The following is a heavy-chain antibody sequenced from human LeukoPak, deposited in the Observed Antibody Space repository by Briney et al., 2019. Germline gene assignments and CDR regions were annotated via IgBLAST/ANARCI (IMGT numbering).Heavy chain of an antibody. Sequence: ASVKVSCKASGYTFTGYYMHWVRQAPGQGLEWMGWINPNSGGTNYAQKFQGRDTMTRDTSISTAYMELSRLRSDDTAVYYCARAPGGIAVAGQTTYYYYGMDVWGQGTTVTVSS. CDR3: ARAPGGIAVAGQTTYYYYGMDV. V-gene: IGHV1-2*02. D-gene: IGHD6-19*01. CDR2: INPNSGGT. J-gene: IGHJ6*02. CDR1: GYTFTGYY.